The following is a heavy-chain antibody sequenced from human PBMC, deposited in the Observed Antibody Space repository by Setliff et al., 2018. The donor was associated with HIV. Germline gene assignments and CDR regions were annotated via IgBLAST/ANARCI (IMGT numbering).Heavy chain of an antibody. V-gene: IGHV1-18*01. Sequence: ASVMVSCKASGYTFTNFAISWVRQAPGQGLEWMRWISGYSDNTNYAQNLQGRVTMTTDASSSTSYMELRSLTSDDTAMYYCARVRAGALLNAFDIWGQGTMVTVSS. CDR1: GYTFTNFA. J-gene: IGHJ3*02. CDR2: ISGYSDNT. CDR3: ARVRAGALLNAFDI. D-gene: IGHD1-26*01.